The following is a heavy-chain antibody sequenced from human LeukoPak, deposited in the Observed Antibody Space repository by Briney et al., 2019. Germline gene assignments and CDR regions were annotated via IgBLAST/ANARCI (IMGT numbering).Heavy chain of an antibody. CDR1: GYSFTSYW. CDR2: IYPGDSDT. Sequence: GESLKISCKGSGYSFTSYWIGWVRQMPGKDLEWMGIIYPGDSDTRYSPSFQGQVTISADKSISTAYLQWSSLKASDTAMYYCARHRGYGDYVGPFDPWGQGTLVTVSS. CDR3: ARHRGYGDYVGPFDP. V-gene: IGHV5-51*01. J-gene: IGHJ5*02. D-gene: IGHD4-17*01.